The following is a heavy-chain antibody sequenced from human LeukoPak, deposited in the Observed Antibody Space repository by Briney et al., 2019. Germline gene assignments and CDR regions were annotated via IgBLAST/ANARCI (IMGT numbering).Heavy chain of an antibody. CDR3: AKAGSAGGQYYFDY. V-gene: IGHV3-30*18. Sequence: GGSLRLSCAASGFTFSSYGMHWVRQAPGKGLEWVAVISYDGSNKYYADSVKGRFTISRDNSKNTLYLQMSSLRAEDTAVYYCAKAGSAGGQYYFDYWGQGTLVTVSS. CDR2: ISYDGSNK. J-gene: IGHJ4*02. D-gene: IGHD3-16*01. CDR1: GFTFSSYG.